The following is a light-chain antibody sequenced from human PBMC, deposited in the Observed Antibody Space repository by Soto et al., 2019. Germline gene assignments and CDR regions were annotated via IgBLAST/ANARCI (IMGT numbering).Light chain of an antibody. CDR3: ATWDDSLNGVV. CDR2: SNY. Sequence: QSVLTQPPSASGTPGQRVTISCSGSSSNIGDNTVSWFQQFPGMAPKLLIFSNYQRPSGVPDRFSGSKSGTSASLAISGLQSEDETEYYCATWDDSLNGVVFGGGTKLTVL. J-gene: IGLJ2*01. V-gene: IGLV1-44*01. CDR1: SSNIGDNT.